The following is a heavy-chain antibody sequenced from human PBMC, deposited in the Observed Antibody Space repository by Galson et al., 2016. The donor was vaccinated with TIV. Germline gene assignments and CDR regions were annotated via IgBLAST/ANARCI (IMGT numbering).Heavy chain of an antibody. V-gene: IGHV1-46*01. J-gene: IGHJ4*02. Sequence: SVKVSCKASGYTFINYYMHWVRQAPGQGLEWVGGIDPNSGGTTYAQKFQGRVTMTRDTSTSTVYMELSSLRSGDTAVFYCAVWSNIYYFALWGQGTLITVSS. CDR3: AVWSNIYYFAL. CDR2: IDPNSGGT. CDR1: GYTFINYY. D-gene: IGHD2-21*01.